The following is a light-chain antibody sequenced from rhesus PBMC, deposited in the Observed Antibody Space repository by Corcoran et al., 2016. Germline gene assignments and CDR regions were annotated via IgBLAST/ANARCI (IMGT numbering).Light chain of an antibody. Sequence: DIQMTQSPSSLSASVGDRVTITCRASENVKNDLNWYQQKPGKAPKLLIYTAATLQSGVPSRFSGSGSRTDYTFTIRSLQPEDVATYYCPNCYGTPFTFGPGTKMDIK. CDR2: TAA. CDR1: ENVKND. CDR3: PNCYGTPFT. J-gene: IGKJ3*01. V-gene: IGKV1-74*01.